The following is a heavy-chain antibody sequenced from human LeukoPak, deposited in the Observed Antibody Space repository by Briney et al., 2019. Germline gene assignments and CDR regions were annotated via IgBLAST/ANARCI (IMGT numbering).Heavy chain of an antibody. D-gene: IGHD2-2*01. CDR1: GFTYSSYE. J-gene: IGHJ4*02. CDR2: ISSSGSTI. CDR3: ARDIGLECSSTSCQSAFHY. V-gene: IGHV3-48*03. Sequence: GGSLRLSCAASGFTYSSYEMNCVRQAPGKGLEWVSYISSSGSTIYYADSVKGRFTISRDNAKNSLYLQMNSLRAEDTAVYYCARDIGLECSSTSCQSAFHYWGQGTLVTVSS.